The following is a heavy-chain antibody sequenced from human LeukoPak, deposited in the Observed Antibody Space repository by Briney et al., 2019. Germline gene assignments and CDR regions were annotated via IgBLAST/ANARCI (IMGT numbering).Heavy chain of an antibody. Sequence: GGSLRLSCAASGFNFRDHWMDWVRQAPGKGLEWVGHIKTDGSETYYLDSLRGRFSISRDNTNNALYLQMNSLRVEDTAVYYCARAQRGPTFDYWGQGTLVTVSS. J-gene: IGHJ4*02. CDR1: GFNFRDHW. CDR3: ARAQRGPTFDY. V-gene: IGHV3-7*03. D-gene: IGHD1-1*01. CDR2: IKTDGSET.